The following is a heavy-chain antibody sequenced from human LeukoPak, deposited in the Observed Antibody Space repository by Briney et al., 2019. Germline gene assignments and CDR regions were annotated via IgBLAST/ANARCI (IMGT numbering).Heavy chain of an antibody. D-gene: IGHD5-12*01. J-gene: IGHJ4*02. CDR3: ARGAPAVATIDY. Sequence: SETLSHTCAVYGGSFSGYYWSWIRQPPGKGLEWIGEINHSGSTNYNPSLKSRVTISVDTSKNQFSLKLSSVTAADTAVYYCARGAPAVATIDYWGQGTLVTVSS. V-gene: IGHV4-34*01. CDR2: INHSGST. CDR1: GGSFSGYY.